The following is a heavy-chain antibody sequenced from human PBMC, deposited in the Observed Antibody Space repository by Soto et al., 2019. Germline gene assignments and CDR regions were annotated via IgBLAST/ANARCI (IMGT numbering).Heavy chain of an antibody. CDR3: VKDTRGNYFGVLDF. V-gene: IGHV3-33*06. Sequence: GGSLRLSCAASGFTFSSFGMHWVRQAPGKGLEWVAVIWHDGRNKYYADFVKGRFTISRDNSKNTLYLQMNSLRAEDTAVYNCVKDTRGNYFGVLDFSGQGSLVTVSS. CDR1: GFTFSSFG. D-gene: IGHD1-26*01. CDR2: IWHDGRNK. J-gene: IGHJ3*01.